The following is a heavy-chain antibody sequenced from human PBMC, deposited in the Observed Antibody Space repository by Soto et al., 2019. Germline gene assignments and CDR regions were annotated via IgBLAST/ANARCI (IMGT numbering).Heavy chain of an antibody. J-gene: IGHJ6*02. CDR2: ISSSGSTI. Sequence: QVQLVESGGGLVKPGGSLRLSCAASGFTFSDYYMSWIRQAPGKGLEWVSYISSSGSTIYYADSVKGRCTIARDNAKNQLYLQTTRLRAEATAVYYCARLAGHDYERSGYYSYYYGMDVWGQGTTVTVSS. V-gene: IGHV3-11*01. CDR3: ARLAGHDYERSGYYSYYYGMDV. CDR1: GFTFSDYY. D-gene: IGHD3-22*01.